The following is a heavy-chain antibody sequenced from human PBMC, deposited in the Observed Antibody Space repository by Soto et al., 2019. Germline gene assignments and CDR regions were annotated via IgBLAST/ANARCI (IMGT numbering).Heavy chain of an antibody. V-gene: IGHV4-59*01. CDR1: GASISSYY. CDR2: IYYSGST. D-gene: IGHD3-10*01. J-gene: IGHJ6*02. Sequence: PSALSLTCTVSGASISSYYWNWIRQPPGKGLEWIGDIYYSGSTNYSPSLKSRVTISVDTSKNQFSLKLSSVTAADSAVYYCARLSGDYYGSDVWGQGTTVTVSS. CDR3: ARLSGDYYGSDV.